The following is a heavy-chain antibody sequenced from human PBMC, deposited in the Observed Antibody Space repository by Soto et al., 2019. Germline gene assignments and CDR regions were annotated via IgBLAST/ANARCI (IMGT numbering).Heavy chain of an antibody. J-gene: IGHJ3*02. Sequence: SETLSLTCARYGESFSGYYWSWIRQPPGKGLEWIGEINHSGSTNYNPSLKSRVTISVDTSKNQFSLKLSSVTAADTAVYYCARVGYFGRDAFDIWGQGTMVTLSS. CDR3: ARVGYFGRDAFDI. D-gene: IGHD3-3*01. CDR2: INHSGST. V-gene: IGHV4-34*01. CDR1: GESFSGYY.